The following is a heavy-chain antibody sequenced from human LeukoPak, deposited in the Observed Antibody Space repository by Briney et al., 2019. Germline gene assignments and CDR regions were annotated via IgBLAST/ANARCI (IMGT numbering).Heavy chain of an antibody. CDR3: ARPAHSATSPYCGGDCSGK. V-gene: IGHV4-39*01. CDR1: GGSISSSSYY. CDR2: IYHSGST. Sequence: PSETLSLTCTVSGGSISSSSYYWAWIRQPPGKGLKWIGSIYHSGSTYYSPSLKSRATIFVDTSRNQFSLRLYSVTAADTAMYYCARPAHSATSPYCGGDCSGKWGQGALVTVSS. D-gene: IGHD2-21*02. J-gene: IGHJ4*02.